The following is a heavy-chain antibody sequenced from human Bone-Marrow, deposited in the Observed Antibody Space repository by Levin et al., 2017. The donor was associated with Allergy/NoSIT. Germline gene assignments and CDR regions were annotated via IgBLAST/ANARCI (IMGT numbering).Heavy chain of an antibody. V-gene: IGHV3-33*01. J-gene: IGHJ4*02. CDR1: GFIFSNYG. D-gene: IGHD6-19*01. Sequence: SCAASGFIFSNYGMHWVRQAPGKGLEWVAIIWFTGSNKFYADSVKGRFTISRDNSKNTLYLEMSSLAAEDSAMYYCARDAGISMTEYYFDYWGQGTLVTVSS. CDR2: IWFTGSNK. CDR3: ARDAGISMTEYYFDY.